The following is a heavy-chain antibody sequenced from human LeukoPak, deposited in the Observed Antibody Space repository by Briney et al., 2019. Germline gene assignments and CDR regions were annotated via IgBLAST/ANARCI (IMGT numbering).Heavy chain of an antibody. D-gene: IGHD1/OR15-1a*01. CDR1: GYSISSGYY. CDR2: IYTSGST. J-gene: IGHJ4*02. V-gene: IGHV4-4*07. CDR3: ARVDGGTFDY. Sequence: SETLSLTCSVSGYSISSGYYWGWIRQPAGKGLEWIGRIYTSGSTNYNPSLKSRVTMSVDTSKNQFSLKLSSVTAADTAVYYCARVDGGTFDYWGQGTLVTVSS.